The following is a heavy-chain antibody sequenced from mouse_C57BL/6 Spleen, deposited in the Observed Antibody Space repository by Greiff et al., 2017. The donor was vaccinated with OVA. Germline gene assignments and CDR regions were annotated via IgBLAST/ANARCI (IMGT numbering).Heavy chain of an antibody. CDR3: ARGGTDWYFDV. CDR1: GYAFTNYL. Sequence: VQLQQSGAELVRPGTSVKVSCKASGYAFTNYLIEWVKQRPGQGLEWIGVINPGCGGTNYNEKFKGKATLTADKSSSTAYMQLSSLTSEDSAVYFCARGGTDWYFDVWGTGTTVTVSS. D-gene: IGHD3-3*01. CDR2: INPGCGGT. V-gene: IGHV1-54*01. J-gene: IGHJ1*03.